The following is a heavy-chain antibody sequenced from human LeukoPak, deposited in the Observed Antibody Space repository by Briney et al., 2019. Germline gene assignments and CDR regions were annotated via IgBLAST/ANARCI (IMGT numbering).Heavy chain of an antibody. Sequence: ASVKVSCKASGGTFSSYAISWVRQAPGQGLEWMGRIIPILGTANYAQKFQGRVTITTDESTSTAYMELSSLRSEDTAVYYCARALIGSKFAFDIWGQGTMVTVSS. J-gene: IGHJ3*02. CDR1: GGTFSSYA. CDR2: IIPILGTA. CDR3: ARALIGSKFAFDI. D-gene: IGHD2-15*01. V-gene: IGHV1-69*11.